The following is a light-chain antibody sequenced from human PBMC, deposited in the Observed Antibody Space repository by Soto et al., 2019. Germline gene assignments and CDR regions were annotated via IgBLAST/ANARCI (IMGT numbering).Light chain of an antibody. CDR1: QDIRSH. J-gene: IGKJ2*01. V-gene: IGKV1-9*01. CDR3: HQIVSHPYT. Sequence: IQLTQSPSSLSASVGDRVTITCRASQDIRSHLAWYQQKPGKSPNLLIYAASTLQSGVPSRFSGSGSGTDFTLTISSLQSDVFATYHCHQIVSHPYTFGPGTKLEI. CDR2: AAS.